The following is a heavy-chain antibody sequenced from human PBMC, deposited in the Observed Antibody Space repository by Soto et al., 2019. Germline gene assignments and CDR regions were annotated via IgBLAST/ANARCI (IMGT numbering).Heavy chain of an antibody. J-gene: IGHJ5*02. CDR1: GGSFSGYY. CDR3: ATGPNAVVGWLDT. V-gene: IGHV4-34*01. D-gene: IGHD2-15*01. CDR2: INHSGST. Sequence: SETLSRTCAVYGGSFSGYYCSWIRQPPGKGLEWTGEINHSGSTNYNPSLKSRVTISVDTSKNQFSLTLSSVTAADTAVYYCATGPNAVVGWLDTWGQGTLVTVST.